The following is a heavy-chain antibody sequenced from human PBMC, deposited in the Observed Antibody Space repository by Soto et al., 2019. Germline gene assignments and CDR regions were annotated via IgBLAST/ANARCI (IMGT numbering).Heavy chain of an antibody. V-gene: IGHV1-69*13. CDR2: IIPLFGTT. CDR3: ARDSIAAAGTDY. Sequence: SVKVSCKASGGTFSSYTIAWVRQAPGQGLEWMGEIIPLFGTTNYVEKFQGRLTITADASTSTAYMELSSLRSEDTAMYYCARDSIAAAGTDYWGQGTLVTVSS. D-gene: IGHD6-13*01. J-gene: IGHJ4*02. CDR1: GGTFSSYT.